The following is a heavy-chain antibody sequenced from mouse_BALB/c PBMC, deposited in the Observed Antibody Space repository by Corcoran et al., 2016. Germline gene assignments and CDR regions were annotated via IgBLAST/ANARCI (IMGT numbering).Heavy chain of an antibody. CDR1: GYTFTSYV. V-gene: IGHV1S136*01. CDR2: IYPYNDGT. J-gene: IGHJ2*01. Sequence: EVQLQLSGPELVQPGASVKLSCKASGYTFTSYVIHWVKQKPGQGLEWIGYIYPYNDGTKYNEKFKGKATLTSEKSSSAAYMEFSSLTSEDSAVYYCAREVPGGYPFDYWGQGTTLTVSS. D-gene: IGHD2-2*01. CDR3: AREVPGGYPFDY.